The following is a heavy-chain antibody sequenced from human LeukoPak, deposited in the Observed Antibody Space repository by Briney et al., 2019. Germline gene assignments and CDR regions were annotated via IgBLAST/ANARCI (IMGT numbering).Heavy chain of an antibody. CDR3: AKVFTVYRLSASDY. V-gene: IGHV3-23*01. CDR1: GFTFSSYA. J-gene: IGHJ4*02. D-gene: IGHD3-3*01. Sequence: GRSLRLSCAASGFTFSSYAMSWVRQAPGKGLEWVSAISGSGSSTYYADSVKGRFTISRDNSKNTLYLQMNSLRAEDTAVYYCAKVFTVYRLSASDYWGQGTLVTVSS. CDR2: ISGSGSST.